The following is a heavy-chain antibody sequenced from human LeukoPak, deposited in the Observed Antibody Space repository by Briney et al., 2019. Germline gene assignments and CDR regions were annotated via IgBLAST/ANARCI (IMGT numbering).Heavy chain of an antibody. CDR3: ARGATYAYYQDY. CDR1: GFTFSSYA. CDR2: ISGSGSDT. Sequence: GGSLRLSCAASGFTFSSYAMSWVRQAPGKGLEWVSVISGSGSDTYYADSVKGRFTISRDNAKNTLYLQMNSLRAEDTAVYYCARGATYAYYQDYWGQGTLVTVSS. J-gene: IGHJ4*02. V-gene: IGHV3-23*01. D-gene: IGHD1-26*01.